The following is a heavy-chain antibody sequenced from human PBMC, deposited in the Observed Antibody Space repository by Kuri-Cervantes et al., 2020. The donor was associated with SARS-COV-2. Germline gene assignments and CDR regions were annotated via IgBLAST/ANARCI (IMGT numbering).Heavy chain of an antibody. CDR3: AKDLSGSNSPFFDY. Sequence: GGSLRLSCAASGFTFSSYSMSWVRQAPGKGLEWVSAISGSGGSTYYADSAKGRFTISRDNSKNTLYLQMNSLRAEDTAVYYCAKDLSGSNSPFFDYWGQGTLVTVSS. V-gene: IGHV3-23*01. CDR2: ISGSGGST. J-gene: IGHJ4*02. D-gene: IGHD6-19*01. CDR1: GFTFSSYS.